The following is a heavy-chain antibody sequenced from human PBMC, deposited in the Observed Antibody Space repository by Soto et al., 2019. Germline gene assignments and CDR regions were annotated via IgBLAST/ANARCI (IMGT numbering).Heavy chain of an antibody. D-gene: IGHD3-3*01. J-gene: IGHJ4*02. V-gene: IGHV3-23*01. CDR2: ISKIGGQT. Sequence: EVHLLQSGGVLVQPGGSMRLSCEVSGFTFENYAMNWVRRAPGKGLEWVSSISKIGGQTYYADSVKGRFTISRDRSKKTVRLRMSTLRADHAGVYVSEKEMWGGGYGIFGVDISFDHCGQGTLVT. CDR1: GFTFENYA. CDR3: EKEMWGGGYGIFGVDISFDH.